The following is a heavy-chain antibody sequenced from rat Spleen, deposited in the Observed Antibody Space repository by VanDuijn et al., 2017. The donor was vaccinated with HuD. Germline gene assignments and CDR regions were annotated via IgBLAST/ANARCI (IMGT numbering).Heavy chain of an antibody. J-gene: IGHJ3*01. CDR1: GFSFSNYG. CDR3: ARHGGLRNWFAY. CDR2: INTGGDKT. V-gene: IGHV5S13*01. Sequence: EVQLVESDGGLVQPGRSLKLSCAASGFSFSNYGMAWVRQTPTKGLEWIASINTGGDKTYYRDSVKGRFTASRDDAKNTQFLQMDSLRSEDTATYYCARHGGLRNWFAYWGQGTLVTVSS. D-gene: IGHD1-11*01.